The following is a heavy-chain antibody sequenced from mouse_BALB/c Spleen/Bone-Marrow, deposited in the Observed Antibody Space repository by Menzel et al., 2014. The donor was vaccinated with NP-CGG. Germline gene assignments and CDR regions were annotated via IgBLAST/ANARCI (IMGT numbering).Heavy chain of an antibody. J-gene: IGHJ3*01. V-gene: IGHV1S56*01. CDR2: IYPGNVNT. D-gene: IGHD2-4*01. CDR1: GYTFTSYY. CDR3: ARDYDYDAWFAY. Sequence: VQLVESGPELVKPGASVRISCKASGYTFTSYYIHWVKQRPGQGLEWIGWIYPGNVNTKYNEKSKGKATLTADKSSSTAYMQLSSLTSEDSAVYFCARDYDYDAWFAYWGQGTLVTVSA.